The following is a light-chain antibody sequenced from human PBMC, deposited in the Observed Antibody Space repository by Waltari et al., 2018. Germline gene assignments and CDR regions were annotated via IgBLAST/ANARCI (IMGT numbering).Light chain of an antibody. CDR1: LSISLS. CDR2: GAS. J-gene: IGKJ2*01. V-gene: IGKV3-15*01. CDR3: QSYNNWPPYT. Sequence: EVVLTQSPATLSVSPGESATLFCRPDLSISLSLAWYQQKVGQAPKLLIYGASTRATGVPARFSGSGRGREFTLTITSLQSEDVAVYYCQSYNNWPPYTFGQGTKLQMK.